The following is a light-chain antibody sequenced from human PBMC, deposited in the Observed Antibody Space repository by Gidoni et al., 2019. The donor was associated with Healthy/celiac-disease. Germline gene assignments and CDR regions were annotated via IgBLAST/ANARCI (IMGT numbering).Light chain of an antibody. CDR2: AAS. CDR1: QGISSY. J-gene: IGKJ5*01. Sequence: IQLTQSPSSLSASVGDRVTITCRASQGISSYLAWYQQKPGKAPKLLIYAASTLQSGVPSRFSGSGSGTDFTLTISSLQPEDFATYYCQQLNSITFXQXTRLEIK. CDR3: QQLNSIT. V-gene: IGKV1-9*01.